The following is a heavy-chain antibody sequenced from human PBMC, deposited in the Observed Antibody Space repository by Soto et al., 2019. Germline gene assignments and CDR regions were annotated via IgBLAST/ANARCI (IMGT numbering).Heavy chain of an antibody. CDR2: INPNSGGT. V-gene: IGHV1-2*02. Sequence: ASVKVSCKASGYTFTGYYMHWVRQAPGQGLEWMGWINPNSGGTNYAQKFRGRVTMTRDTSISTAYMELSRLRSDDTAVYYCARDRSHYYDSSGRFDPWGQGTLVTVSS. J-gene: IGHJ5*02. D-gene: IGHD3-22*01. CDR1: GYTFTGYY. CDR3: ARDRSHYYDSSGRFDP.